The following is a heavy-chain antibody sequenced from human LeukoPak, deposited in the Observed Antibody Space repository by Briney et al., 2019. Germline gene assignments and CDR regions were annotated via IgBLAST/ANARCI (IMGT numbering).Heavy chain of an antibody. CDR2: IIPILGIA. J-gene: IGHJ4*02. D-gene: IGHD4-11*01. CDR3: ASTIDYSNYGGVFYYFDY. CDR1: GGTFSSYA. V-gene: IGHV1-69*04. Sequence: ASVKVSCKASGGTFSSYAISWVRQAPGQGLEWMGRIIPILGIANYAQKFQGRVTITADKSTSTAYMELNSLRSEDTAVYYCASTIDYSNYGGVFYYFDYWGQGTLVTVSS.